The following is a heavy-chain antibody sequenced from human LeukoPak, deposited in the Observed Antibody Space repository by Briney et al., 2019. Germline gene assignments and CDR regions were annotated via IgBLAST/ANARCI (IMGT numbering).Heavy chain of an antibody. CDR3: ARDYYGSGSRTGGDYYYYYMDV. V-gene: IGHV1-69*05. D-gene: IGHD3-10*01. Sequence: SVKVSCKASGGTFSSYAISWVRQAPGQGLEWMGGIIPIFGTANYAQKFQGRVTITTDESTSTAYMELSSLRSEDTAVYYCARDYYGSGSRTGGDYYYYYMDVWGKGITVTVSS. CDR1: GGTFSSYA. J-gene: IGHJ6*03. CDR2: IIPIFGTA.